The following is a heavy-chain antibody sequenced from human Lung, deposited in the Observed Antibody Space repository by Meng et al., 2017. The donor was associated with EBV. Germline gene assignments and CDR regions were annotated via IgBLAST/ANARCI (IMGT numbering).Heavy chain of an antibody. V-gene: IGHV1-18*01. CDR2: ISCYNGDT. CDR1: GYTFTNHG. Sequence: QLLVVRSVAEVRKPGASVRVSCKASGYTFTNHGISWKRQAPGQGLEWMGWISCYNGDTNYAQKLQGRVTMTTDTSTNTAYMDLRSLRSDDTAVYYCARDPSNTSGRYAYFDYWGQGTLVTVSS. D-gene: IGHD6-19*01. J-gene: IGHJ4*02. CDR3: ARDPSNTSGRYAYFDY.